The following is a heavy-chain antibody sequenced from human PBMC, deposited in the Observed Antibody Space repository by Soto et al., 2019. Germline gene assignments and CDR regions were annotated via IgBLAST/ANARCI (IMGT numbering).Heavy chain of an antibody. CDR1: GFTFDDYA. V-gene: IGHV3-9*01. CDR2: ISWNSGSI. J-gene: IGHJ4*02. D-gene: IGHD3-16*01. Sequence: GGSLRLSCAASGFTFDDYAMHWVRQAPGKGLEWVSGISWNSGSIGYADSVKGRFTISRDNAKNSLYLQMNSLRAEDTALYYCAKDSLRDASPPSTFDYWGQGTLVTVSS. CDR3: AKDSLRDASPPSTFDY.